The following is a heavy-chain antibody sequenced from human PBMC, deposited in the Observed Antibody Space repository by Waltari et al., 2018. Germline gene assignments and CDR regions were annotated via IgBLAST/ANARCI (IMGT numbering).Heavy chain of an antibody. V-gene: IGHV4-34*02. CDR2: INHSGYT. CDR3: AREGRAAAGTDY. J-gene: IGHJ4*02. D-gene: IGHD6-13*01. CDR1: GGSFSGYF. Sequence: QVHLQQWAAGLLNPSETLSLTCAVSGGSFSGYFWSWFRQPPGKGLEWLGEINHSGYTNYNPSLKSRVTISVDTSKNQFSLKLSSVTAADTAVYYCAREGRAAAGTDYWSQGTLVTVSS.